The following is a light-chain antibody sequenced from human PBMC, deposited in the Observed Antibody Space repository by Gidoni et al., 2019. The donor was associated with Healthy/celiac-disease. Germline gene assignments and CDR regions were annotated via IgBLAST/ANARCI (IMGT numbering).Light chain of an antibody. V-gene: IGKV3-15*01. CDR1: QSVSSN. CDR3: QQYNNWPRA. CDR2: GAS. Sequence: IVMTQSPATLSVSPGERATLSCRASQSVSSNLAWYQQKPGQAPRLLLYGASTRATGIPARFSGSGSGTEFTLTISSLQSEDFAVYYCQQYNNWPRAFGGGTKVEIK. J-gene: IGKJ4*01.